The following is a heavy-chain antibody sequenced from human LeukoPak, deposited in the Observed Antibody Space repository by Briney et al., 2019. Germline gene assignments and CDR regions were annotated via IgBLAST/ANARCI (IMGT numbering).Heavy chain of an antibody. CDR3: ARDPTMLRGVKYWYFDL. CDR1: GFTFSSYA. CDR2: ISYDGSNK. D-gene: IGHD3-10*01. J-gene: IGHJ2*01. V-gene: IGHV3-30-3*01. Sequence: SGGSLRLSCAASGFTFSSYAMHWVRQAPGKGLEWVAVISYDGSNKYYADSVKGRFTISRDNSKNTLYLQMNSLRAEDTAVYYCARDPTMLRGVKYWYFDLWGRGTLVTVSS.